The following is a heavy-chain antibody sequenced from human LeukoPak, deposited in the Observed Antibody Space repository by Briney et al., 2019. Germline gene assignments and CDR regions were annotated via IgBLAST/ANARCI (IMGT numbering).Heavy chain of an antibody. J-gene: IGHJ6*02. D-gene: IGHD3-10*01. Sequence: PGGSLRLSCAASGFTFSSYSMNWVRQAPGKGLEWVSIIYSGGDIYYADSVRGRFTISRDNSKNTVYLQMNSLRAEDTAVYYCARDRGYAMDVWGQGTTVTVSS. V-gene: IGHV3-66*01. CDR1: GFTFSSYS. CDR2: IYSGGDI. CDR3: ARDRGYAMDV.